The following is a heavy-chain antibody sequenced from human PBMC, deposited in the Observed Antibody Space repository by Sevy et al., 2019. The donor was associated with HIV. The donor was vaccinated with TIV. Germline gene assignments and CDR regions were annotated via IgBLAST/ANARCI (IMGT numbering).Heavy chain of an antibody. CDR1: EFTFSSYA. CDR3: ARDLPPSATTVAHFDC. Sequence: GGSLRLSCAASEFTFSSYAMNWVRQAPGKGLEWVSSISVSGRSTYYADSVEGRFTISRDNSKNTLYLQMNSLRAEDTAVYYCARDLPPSATTVAHFDCWGQGTLVTVSS. CDR2: ISVSGRST. D-gene: IGHD4-17*01. V-gene: IGHV3-23*01. J-gene: IGHJ4*02.